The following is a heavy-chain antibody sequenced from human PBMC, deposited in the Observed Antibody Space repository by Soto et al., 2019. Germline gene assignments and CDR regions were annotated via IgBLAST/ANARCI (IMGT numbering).Heavy chain of an antibody. D-gene: IGHD3-3*01. CDR2: IYYSGST. Sequence: SETLSLTCTVSGGSISSYYWSWIRQPPGKGLEWIGYIYYSGSTNYNPSLKSRVTISVDTSKNQFSLKLSSVTAADTAVYYCARKTYSDVWSGYYGFDYWGHETLVTVSS. CDR1: GGSISSYY. J-gene: IGHJ4*01. V-gene: IGHV4-59*08. CDR3: ARKTYSDVWSGYYGFDY.